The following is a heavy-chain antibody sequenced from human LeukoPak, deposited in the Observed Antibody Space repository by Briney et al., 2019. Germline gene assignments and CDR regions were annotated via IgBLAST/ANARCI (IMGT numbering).Heavy chain of an antibody. V-gene: IGHV3-21*01. CDR1: GFTFSSYS. Sequence: GALRLSCAASGFTFSSYSMNWVRQAPGKGLEWVSPVSGSSSYIYYADSVKGRFTISRDNAKNSLYLQMNSLRAEDTAVYYCARRGGYTIDYWGQGTLVTVSS. CDR3: ARRGGYTIDY. J-gene: IGHJ4*02. D-gene: IGHD5-12*01. CDR2: VSGSSSYI.